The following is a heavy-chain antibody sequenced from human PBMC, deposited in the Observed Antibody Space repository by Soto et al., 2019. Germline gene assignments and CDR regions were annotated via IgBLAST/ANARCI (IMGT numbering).Heavy chain of an antibody. CDR2: IYHSGNT. Sequence: QVQRQESGSGLVKPSQILSLTCAVSGGSISSGGYSWSWIWQPPGKGLEWIGYIYHSGNTYYNPSLKSRVTISVDSSKNQFSRKLSSGTAADTAVYYCARAGGLGAVAVAYWGQGTLVTVSS. J-gene: IGHJ4*02. D-gene: IGHD6-19*01. CDR1: GGSISSGGYS. CDR3: ARAGGLGAVAVAY. V-gene: IGHV4-30-2*01.